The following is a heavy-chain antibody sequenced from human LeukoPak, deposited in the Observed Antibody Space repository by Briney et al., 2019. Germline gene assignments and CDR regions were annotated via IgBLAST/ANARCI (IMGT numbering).Heavy chain of an antibody. J-gene: IGHJ4*02. V-gene: IGHV4-4*02. CDR3: ARGSLLDYGDYGVDY. CDR2: IYHSGST. Sequence: SETLSLTCAVSGGSISSSNWWSWVRQPPGKGLEWIGEIYHSGSTNYNPSLKSRVTISVDKSKNQFSLKLSSVTAADTAVYYCARGSLLDYGDYGVDYWGQGTLVTVSS. CDR1: GGSISSSNW. D-gene: IGHD4-17*01.